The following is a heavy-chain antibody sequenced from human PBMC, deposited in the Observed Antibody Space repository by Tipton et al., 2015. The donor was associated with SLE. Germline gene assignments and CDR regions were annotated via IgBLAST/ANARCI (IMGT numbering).Heavy chain of an antibody. V-gene: IGHV4-61*02. CDR1: GGSISSGSYY. CDR3: ARVSRGYSGYEWAGFFDY. J-gene: IGHJ4*02. D-gene: IGHD5-12*01. Sequence: TLSLTCTVSGGSISSGSYYWSWIRQPAGKGLEWIGRIYTSGSTNYNPSLKSRVTISVDTSKNQFSLKLSSVTAADTAVYYCARVSRGYSGYEWAGFFDYWGQGALVTVSS. CDR2: IYTSGST.